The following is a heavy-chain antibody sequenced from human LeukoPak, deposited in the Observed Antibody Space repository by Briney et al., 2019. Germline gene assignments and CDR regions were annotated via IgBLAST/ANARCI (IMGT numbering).Heavy chain of an antibody. Sequence: SETLSITCSVSSYSISSVYYWGWIRQPPGKGLEWIASIHHSGSTYYNPSLKSRVTISVDTSKNQFSLKLSSVTAADTAVYYCARHTPNTAICYFDYWGQGTLVTVSS. D-gene: IGHD5-18*01. CDR2: IHHSGST. J-gene: IGHJ4*02. CDR3: ARHTPNTAICYFDY. CDR1: SYSISSVYY. V-gene: IGHV4-38-2*01.